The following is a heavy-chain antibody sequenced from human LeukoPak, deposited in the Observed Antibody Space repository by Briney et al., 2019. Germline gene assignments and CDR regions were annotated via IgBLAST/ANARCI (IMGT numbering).Heavy chain of an antibody. J-gene: IGHJ4*02. D-gene: IGHD6-19*01. Sequence: GASVKVSCKASGYTFTGYYMHWVRQAPGQGLEWMGWINPNSGGTNYAQKFQGRVTMTRDTSITTAYMELHSLRSDDTAVYYCTRVSSSGWYILYWGQGTLVTVSS. CDR3: TRVSSSGWYILY. V-gene: IGHV1-2*02. CDR1: GYTFTGYY. CDR2: INPNSGGT.